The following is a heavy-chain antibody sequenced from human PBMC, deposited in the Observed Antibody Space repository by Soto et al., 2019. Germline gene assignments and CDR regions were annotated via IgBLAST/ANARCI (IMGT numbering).Heavy chain of an antibody. CDR3: ARDKDNRLDY. D-gene: IGHD1-1*01. CDR2: ISTYSGNT. J-gene: IGHJ4*02. Sequence: QVQLVQSGAEVEKPGASVKVSCKASGYAFTSCGISWVRQAPGQGLEWMGWISTYSGNTNYAQNLQGRVTMTTDTSTSTVYMELRSLRSDDTAVYYCARDKDNRLDYWGQGTLVTVSS. V-gene: IGHV1-18*01. CDR1: GYAFTSCG.